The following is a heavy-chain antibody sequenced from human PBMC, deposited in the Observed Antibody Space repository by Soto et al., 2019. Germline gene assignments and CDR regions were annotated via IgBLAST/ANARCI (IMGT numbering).Heavy chain of an antibody. CDR3: AIPRQLETNLISAFDI. Sequence: QVQVQESGPGLTKPSETLSLTCTVSGGSVSSSGHYWGWIRQSPGKGLEWIATIYYRGSTYYNPSLESRLTISLDTSKNQFSLRLKSVTAADTAMYYCAIPRQLETNLISAFDICGQGTMVTVSS. J-gene: IGHJ3*02. V-gene: IGHV4-39*01. CDR1: GGSVSSSGHY. D-gene: IGHD6-13*01. CDR2: IYYRGST.